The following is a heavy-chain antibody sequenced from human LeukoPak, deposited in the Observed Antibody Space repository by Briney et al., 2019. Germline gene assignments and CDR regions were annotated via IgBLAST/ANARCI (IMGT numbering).Heavy chain of an antibody. V-gene: IGHV1-3*01. Sequence: WASVKVSCKASGYTFTSYAMHWVRQAPGQRLEWMGWINAGNGNTKYSQKFQGRVTITRDTSASTAYMELSSLRSEDTAVYYCASGGGSQTGYHPSIVGYWGQGTLVTVSS. J-gene: IGHJ4*02. CDR1: GYTFTSYA. CDR3: ASGGGSQTGYHPSIVGY. CDR2: INAGNGNT. D-gene: IGHD3-9*01.